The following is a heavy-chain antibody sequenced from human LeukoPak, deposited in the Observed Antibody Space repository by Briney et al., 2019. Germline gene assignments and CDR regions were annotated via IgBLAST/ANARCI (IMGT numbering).Heavy chain of an antibody. V-gene: IGHV4-34*12. D-gene: IGHD6-13*01. Sequence: SETLSLTCAVSGESFNNYFWSWIRQPPGKGLEWIGSIFYSGSTYSSPSLKSRVTISVDTSKNQFSLRLNSVTAADTAVYYCARHGLILAATGHFDCWGQGTLVTVSS. CDR2: IFYSGST. CDR3: ARHGLILAATGHFDC. J-gene: IGHJ4*02. CDR1: GESFNNYF.